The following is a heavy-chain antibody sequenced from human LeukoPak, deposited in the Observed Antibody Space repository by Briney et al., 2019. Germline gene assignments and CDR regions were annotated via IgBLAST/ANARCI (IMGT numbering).Heavy chain of an antibody. CDR1: GYRFTDYW. CDR3: ARGAARTTPDYYYFGLDV. D-gene: IGHD2/OR15-2a*01. J-gene: IGHJ6*02. CDR2: IYPGDSDT. V-gene: IGHV5-51*01. Sequence: GESLKISCKGSGYRFTDYWIGWVRRMPGKGLGWMGIIYPGDSDTRYSPSFQGQVTISADKSINTAHLQWSSLKASDTAMYYCARGAARTTPDYYYFGLDVWGQGTTVRVSS.